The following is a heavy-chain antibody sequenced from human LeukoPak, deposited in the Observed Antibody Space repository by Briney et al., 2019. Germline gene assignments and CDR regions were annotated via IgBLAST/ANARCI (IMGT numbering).Heavy chain of an antibody. CDR3: ARESRYYDFWSGYYNNFYYYGMDV. J-gene: IGHJ6*02. CDR1: GGSISSYY. Sequence: PSETLSLTCTVSGGSISSYYWSWIRQPPGKGLEWIGYIYYSGSTNYNPSLKSRVTISVDTSKNQFSLKLSSVTAADTAVYYCARESRYYDFWSGYYNNFYYYGMDVWGQGTTVTVSS. D-gene: IGHD3-3*01. V-gene: IGHV4-59*12. CDR2: IYYSGST.